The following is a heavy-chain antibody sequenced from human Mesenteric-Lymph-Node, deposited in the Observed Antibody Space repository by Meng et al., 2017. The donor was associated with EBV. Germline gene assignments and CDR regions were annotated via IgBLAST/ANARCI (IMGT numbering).Heavy chain of an antibody. J-gene: IGHJ5*01. V-gene: IGHV1-2*04. CDR2: INPNSGGT. D-gene: IGHD3-16*02. CDR3: AKALHTFGGVVAPCDS. Sequence: VQSWEAGAEVKKPGASVKVSCKASGYTFTGYYMHWVRQAPGQGLEWMGWINPNSGGTNYAQKFQGWVTMTRDTSISTAYMELSRLRSDDTAIYYCAKALHTFGGVVAPCDSWGQGTLVTVSS. CDR1: GYTFTGYY.